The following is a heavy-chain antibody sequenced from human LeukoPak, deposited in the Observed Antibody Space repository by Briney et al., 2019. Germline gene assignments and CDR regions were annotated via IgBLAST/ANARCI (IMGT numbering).Heavy chain of an antibody. J-gene: IGHJ4*02. CDR3: ARARGSYYGFDY. D-gene: IGHD1-26*01. V-gene: IGHV4-61*02. CDR2: IYTNGGA. Sequence: NSSETLSLTCTVSGGSVTSGNYYWNWIRQPAGKGLEWIGRIYTNGGASYNPSLKSRVTISIDASKNQFSLKLSSVTAADTAVYYCARARGSYYGFDYWGQGTLVTVSS. CDR1: GGSVTSGNYY.